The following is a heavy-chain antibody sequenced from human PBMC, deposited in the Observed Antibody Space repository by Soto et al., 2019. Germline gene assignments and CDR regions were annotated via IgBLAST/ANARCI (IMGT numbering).Heavy chain of an antibody. CDR3: ARDGYGMDV. Sequence: QVQLVESGGGVVQPGRSLRLSCAASGFTFSSYAMHWVRQAPGKGLEWVALISFDGRKEYYADSVKGRFTIARDNPKNTLDLQMNSLGPEDTAVYYCARDGYGMDVWGQGTTVTVSS. J-gene: IGHJ6*02. V-gene: IGHV3-30*04. CDR1: GFTFSSYA. CDR2: ISFDGRKE.